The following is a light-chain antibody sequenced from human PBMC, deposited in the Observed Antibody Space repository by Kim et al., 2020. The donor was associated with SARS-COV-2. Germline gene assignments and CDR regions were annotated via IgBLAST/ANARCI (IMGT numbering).Light chain of an antibody. CDR3: QVWDSGTWV. CDR2: QDT. CDR1: KLGDKY. V-gene: IGLV3-1*01. J-gene: IGLJ3*02. Sequence: SYELTQPPSVSVSPGQTASITCSGDKLGDKYACWFQQKPGQAPVLVIYQDTKRPSVIPERFSGSNSGNTATLTISGTQALDEADYYSQVWDSGTWVFGGG.